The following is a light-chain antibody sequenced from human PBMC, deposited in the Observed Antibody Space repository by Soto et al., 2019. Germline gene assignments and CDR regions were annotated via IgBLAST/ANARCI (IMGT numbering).Light chain of an antibody. CDR2: EVS. Sequence: LTQPASVSGSPGQSITISRTGTSSDVGGYNYVSWYQQHPGKAPKLMIYEVSNRPSGVSNRFSGSKSGNTASLTISGLQAEDEADYYCSSHAGSNNYVFGTGTKVTVL. V-gene: IGLV2-14*01. J-gene: IGLJ1*01. CDR3: SSHAGSNNYV. CDR1: SSDVGGYNY.